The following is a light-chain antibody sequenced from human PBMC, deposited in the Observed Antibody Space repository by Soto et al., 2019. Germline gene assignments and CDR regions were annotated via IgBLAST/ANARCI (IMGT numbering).Light chain of an antibody. Sequence: QSALTQTASVSGSPGQSITISCTGTSSDVGGYNYVSWYQQHPGKAPKVLIYDVSNRPSGVSNRFSGSKSGNTASLTLSGLQAEDEADYYCSSYSISNTPYVFGSGTKVTVL. CDR3: SSYSISNTPYV. CDR1: SSDVGGYNY. V-gene: IGLV2-14*03. J-gene: IGLJ1*01. CDR2: DVS.